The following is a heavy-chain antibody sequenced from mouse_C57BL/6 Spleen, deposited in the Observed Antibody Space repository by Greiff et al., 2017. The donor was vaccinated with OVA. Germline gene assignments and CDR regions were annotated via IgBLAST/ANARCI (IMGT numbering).Heavy chain of an antibody. V-gene: IGHV5-16*01. D-gene: IGHD2-5*01. J-gene: IGHJ1*03. Sequence: EVKVEESEGGLVQPGSSMKLSCTASGFTFSDYYMAWVRQVPEKGLEWVANINYDGSSTYYLDSLKSRFIISRDNAKNILYLQMSSLKSEDTATYYCARGEGSYYSNYDWYFDVWGTGTTVTVSS. CDR1: GFTFSDYY. CDR2: INYDGSST. CDR3: ARGEGSYYSNYDWYFDV.